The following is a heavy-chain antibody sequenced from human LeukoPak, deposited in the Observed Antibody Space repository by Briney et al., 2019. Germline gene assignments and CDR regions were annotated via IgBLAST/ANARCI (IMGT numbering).Heavy chain of an antibody. Sequence: GGSLRLSCAASGFTFSSYGMHWVRQAPGKGLEWVAVISYDGSNKYYADSVKGRFTISRDNSKNTLYLQMNSLRAEDTAVYYCAKVGHSSGYFDYRGQGTLVTVSS. D-gene: IGHD3-22*01. CDR2: ISYDGSNK. J-gene: IGHJ4*02. CDR1: GFTFSSYG. V-gene: IGHV3-30*18. CDR3: AKVGHSSGYFDY.